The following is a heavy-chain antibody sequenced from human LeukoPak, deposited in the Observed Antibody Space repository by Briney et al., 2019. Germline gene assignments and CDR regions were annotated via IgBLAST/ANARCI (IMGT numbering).Heavy chain of an antibody. D-gene: IGHD3-10*01. CDR1: GYSFTSYD. CDR3: ASPSGSGSWWGY. J-gene: IGHJ4*02. CDR2: INPNSDDT. V-gene: IGHV1-8*01. Sequence: ASVKVSCKASGYSFTSYDINWVRQATGQGLEWMGWINPNSDDTGYAQKFQGRVTRTTNTSISTAYMELNRLSSEDTAVYYCASPSGSGSWWGYWGQGTLVTVSS.